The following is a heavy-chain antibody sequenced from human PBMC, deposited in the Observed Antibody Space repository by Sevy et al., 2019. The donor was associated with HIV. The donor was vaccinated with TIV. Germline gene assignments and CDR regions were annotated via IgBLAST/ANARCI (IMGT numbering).Heavy chain of an antibody. Sequence: SETLSLTCAVSGGSISSSNWRSWVRQPPGKGLEWIGEIYHSGSTNYNPSLKSRVTISVDKSKNQFSVKLTSVTAADTAVYYCASGRLGIAVAGVFDYWGQGTLVTVSS. CDR3: ASGRLGIAVAGVFDY. CDR2: IYHSGST. J-gene: IGHJ4*02. D-gene: IGHD6-19*01. CDR1: GGSISSSNW. V-gene: IGHV4-4*02.